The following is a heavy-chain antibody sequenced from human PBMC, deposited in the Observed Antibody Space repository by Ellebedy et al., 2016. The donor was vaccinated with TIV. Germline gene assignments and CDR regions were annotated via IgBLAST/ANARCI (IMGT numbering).Heavy chain of an antibody. CDR2: ISSCSAYI. CDR1: GFTFSDYS. CDR3: ARGFCPTSNCYAASDF. V-gene: IGHV3-21*01. D-gene: IGHD2-2*01. Sequence: GESLKISCAVSGFTFSDYSFNWVRQAPGKGLEWVSYISSCSAYIYYAHSVKGRFTISRDSAKNSLYLQMNSLTADDTAVYYCARGFCPTSNCYAASDFWGQGTLVTVSS. J-gene: IGHJ4*02.